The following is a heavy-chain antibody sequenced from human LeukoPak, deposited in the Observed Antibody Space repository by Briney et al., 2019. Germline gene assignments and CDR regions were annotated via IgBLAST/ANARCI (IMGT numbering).Heavy chain of an antibody. D-gene: IGHD3-22*01. CDR1: GGSISSSNW. Sequence: PSETLSLTCAVSGGSISSSNWWSWVRQPPGKGLEWIGEIYHSGSTNYNPSLKSRVTISVDKSKNQFSLKLSSVTAADTAVYYCARERGRTYYYDSSGNDAFDIWGQGTMVTVSS. CDR3: ARERGRTYYYDSSGNDAFDI. J-gene: IGHJ3*02. V-gene: IGHV4-4*02. CDR2: IYHSGST.